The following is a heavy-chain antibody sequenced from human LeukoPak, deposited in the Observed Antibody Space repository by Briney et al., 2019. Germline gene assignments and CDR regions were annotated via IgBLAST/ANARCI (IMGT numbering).Heavy chain of an antibody. CDR2: IIPISGTA. Sequence: SVKVSCKASGGTFSRYTITWVRQAPGQGLEWMGGIIPISGTANYAQKLQGRVTMTTDTSTSTAYMELRSLRSDDTAVYYCARVDRSGCCVYWGQGTLVTVSS. J-gene: IGHJ4*02. D-gene: IGHD6-19*01. CDR3: ARVDRSGCCVY. V-gene: IGHV1-69*05. CDR1: GGTFSRYT.